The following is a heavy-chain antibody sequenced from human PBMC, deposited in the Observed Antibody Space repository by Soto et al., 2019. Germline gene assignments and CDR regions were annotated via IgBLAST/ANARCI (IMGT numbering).Heavy chain of an antibody. V-gene: IGHV1-18*01. J-gene: IGHJ1*01. D-gene: IGHD5-12*01. CDR3: AREASGYDF. CDR1: GYTFNSYG. Sequence: ASVKVSCKASGYTFNSYGISWVRQAPGQGLEWMGWISVYNGNTNYAQKVQGRVTMTTDTSTSTAYMELRSLRSDDKAVYYCAREASGYDFWGQGTQVTVSS. CDR2: ISVYNGNT.